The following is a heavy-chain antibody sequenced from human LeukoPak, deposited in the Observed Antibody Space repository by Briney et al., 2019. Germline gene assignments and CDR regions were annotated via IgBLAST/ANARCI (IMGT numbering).Heavy chain of an antibody. CDR3: ARHIAVSYDAFDL. CDR2: IHYSGGT. Sequence: SETLSLTCTVSGGSVSSYYWSWIRQPPGKGLEWIAYIHYSGGTNYNPSLKSRVTISVDTSKNQFSLKLSSVTAADTAVYYCARHIAVSYDAFDLWGRGTMVSVSS. D-gene: IGHD6-19*01. J-gene: IGHJ3*01. V-gene: IGHV4-59*02. CDR1: GGSVSSYY.